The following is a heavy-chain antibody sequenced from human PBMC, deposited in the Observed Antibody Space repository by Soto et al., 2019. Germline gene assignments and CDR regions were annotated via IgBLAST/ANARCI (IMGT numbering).Heavy chain of an antibody. CDR2: IYWDDDK. CDR3: AHSSPIFGVVISRGYFDY. J-gene: IGHJ4*02. V-gene: IGHV2-5*02. D-gene: IGHD3-3*01. Sequence: SGPTLVKPTQTLTLTCTFSGFSLSTSGVGVGWIRQPPGKALEWLALIYWDDDKRYSPSLKSRLTITKDTSKNQVVLTMTNMDPVDTATYYCAHSSPIFGVVISRGYFDYWGQGTLVTVSS. CDR1: GFSLSTSGVG.